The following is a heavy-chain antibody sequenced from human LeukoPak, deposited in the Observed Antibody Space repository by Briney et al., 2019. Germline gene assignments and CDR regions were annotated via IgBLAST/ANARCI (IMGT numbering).Heavy chain of an antibody. D-gene: IGHD3-22*01. CDR3: AKEIIPTYNYDSSGYPDAFDI. CDR2: ISGGGGST. Sequence: GGSLRLSCAASGFTFGDYAMRWVRQAPGKGLEWVSLISGGGGSTYYADSVKGRFTISRANSKNSLYLQMNSLRTEDTALYYCAKEIIPTYNYDSSGYPDAFDIWGQETMVTVSS. CDR1: GFTFGDYA. J-gene: IGHJ3*02. V-gene: IGHV3-43*02.